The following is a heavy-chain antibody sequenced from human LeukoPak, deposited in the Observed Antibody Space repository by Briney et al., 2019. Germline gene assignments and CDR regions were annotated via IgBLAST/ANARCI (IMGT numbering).Heavy chain of an antibody. J-gene: IGHJ3*02. V-gene: IGHV3-48*02. CDR3: VRSMGGVWGMDFDI. CDR1: GFTFSSYS. CDR2: ISSGSGSI. D-gene: IGHD3-16*01. Sequence: PGGSLRLSCAASGFTFSSYSMNWVRQAPGKGLEWVSHISSGSGSISYADSVKGRFTISRDNDKNSLYLQMNSLRDEDTAVYYCVRSMGGVWGMDFDIWGQGTMVTVSS.